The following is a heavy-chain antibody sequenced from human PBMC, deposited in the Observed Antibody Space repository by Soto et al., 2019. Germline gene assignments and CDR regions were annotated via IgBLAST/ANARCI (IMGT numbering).Heavy chain of an antibody. V-gene: IGHV1-18*01. CDR2: ISAYNGNT. CDR3: ARSPYYDFWSGYPHFDY. Sequence: GAPVKVSCKASGYTFSSYGISWVRQAPGQGLEWMGWISAYNGNTNYAQKLQGRVTMTTDTSTSTAYMELRSLRSDDTAVYYCARSPYYDFWSGYPHFDYWGQGTLVTVSS. J-gene: IGHJ4*02. D-gene: IGHD3-3*01. CDR1: GYTFSSYG.